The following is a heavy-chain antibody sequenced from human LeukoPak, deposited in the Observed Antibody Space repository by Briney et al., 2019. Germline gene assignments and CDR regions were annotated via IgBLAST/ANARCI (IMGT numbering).Heavy chain of an antibody. V-gene: IGHV3-33*01. J-gene: IGHJ4*02. CDR1: TFTFSFFG. CDR3: ARDRGSGSYEGYYFDY. CDR2: IWFDGSKR. Sequence: GSLRISLAASTFTFSFFGMHWVRQAPGQGLEWVAIIWFDGSKRYYADSVKGRFTISRDNSKNTLYLQINSLRAEDTAVYYCARDRGSGSYEGYYFDYWGQGTLVTVSS. D-gene: IGHD3-10*01.